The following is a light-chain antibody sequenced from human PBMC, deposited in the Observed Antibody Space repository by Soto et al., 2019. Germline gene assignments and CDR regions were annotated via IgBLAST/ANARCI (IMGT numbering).Light chain of an antibody. J-gene: IGKJ1*01. V-gene: IGKV3D-15*01. CDR2: GAS. Sequence: EIVMTQSPASLSVSRGERATRSCRASQSVSSNLAWYQQKPGQAPRLLIYGASTMATGIPARFSGSGSGTEFTLTISSLQSEDFAVYYCQQYNNWRTFGQGTKVDI. CDR1: QSVSSN. CDR3: QQYNNWRT.